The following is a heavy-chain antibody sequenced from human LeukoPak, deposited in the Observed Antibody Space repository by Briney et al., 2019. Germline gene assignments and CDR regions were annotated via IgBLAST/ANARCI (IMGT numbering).Heavy chain of an antibody. CDR1: GGSIGSRSFY. V-gene: IGHV4-39*01. CDR2: IDHSGNT. D-gene: IGHD5-12*01. CDR3: ATRTSGGYSGYIDR. J-gene: IGHJ5*02. Sequence: KPSETLSLTCNVSGGSIGSRSFYWGWVRQPPGQGLEFSGSIDHSGNTNYNSSLKSRVTISADTSMNQFSLKLRSVTAADTAVHYCATRTSGGYSGYIDRWGLGTLVTVSS.